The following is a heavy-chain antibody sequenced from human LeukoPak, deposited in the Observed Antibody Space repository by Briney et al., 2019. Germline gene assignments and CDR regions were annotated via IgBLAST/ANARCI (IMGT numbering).Heavy chain of an antibody. CDR3: TTGDSYDYDY. CDR1: GFIFSSYS. CDR2: IKSKTDGGTT. V-gene: IGHV3-15*01. D-gene: IGHD5-12*01. Sequence: GALRLSCAASGFIFSSYSMSWVRQAPGKGLEWVGRIKSKTDGGTTDYAAPVKGRFTISRDDSKNTLYLQMNSLKTEDTAVYYCTTGDSYDYDYWGQGTLVTVSS. J-gene: IGHJ4*02.